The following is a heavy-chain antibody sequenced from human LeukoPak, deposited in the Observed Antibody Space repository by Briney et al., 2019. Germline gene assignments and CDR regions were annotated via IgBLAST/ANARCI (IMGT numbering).Heavy chain of an antibody. CDR3: ARALLYYYDTSGPRYYFDY. D-gene: IGHD3-22*01. V-gene: IGHV4-59*01. CDR1: GGSISSYY. Sequence: SETLSLTCTVSGGSISSYYWSWIRQPPGKGLEWIGYIYYSGSTNYNPSLKSRVTMSVDTSKNRFSLKLSSVTAADTAVYYCARALLYYYDTSGPRYYFDYWGQGTLVTVSS. CDR2: IYYSGST. J-gene: IGHJ4*02.